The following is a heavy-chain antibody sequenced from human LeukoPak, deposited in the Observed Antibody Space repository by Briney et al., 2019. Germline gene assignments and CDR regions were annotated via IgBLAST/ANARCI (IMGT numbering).Heavy chain of an antibody. Sequence: PGGSLRLSCAASEFTVSSNYKSWVRQAPGKGLEWVSVIYSGGSTYYADSVKGRFTISRDNSKNTLYLQMNSLRAEDTAVYYCARAANRYSYGYNYFDYWGQGTLVTVSS. V-gene: IGHV3-66*01. D-gene: IGHD5-18*01. CDR2: IYSGGST. J-gene: IGHJ4*02. CDR3: ARAANRYSYGYNYFDY. CDR1: EFTVSSNY.